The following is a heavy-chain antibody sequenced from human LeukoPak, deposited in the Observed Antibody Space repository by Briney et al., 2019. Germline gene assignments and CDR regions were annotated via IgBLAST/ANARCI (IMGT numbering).Heavy chain of an antibody. CDR1: GFTVSSNY. CDR3: AKDGAMTTVINKNWFDP. CDR2: IYSAGST. V-gene: IGHV3-53*01. J-gene: IGHJ5*02. D-gene: IGHD4-11*01. Sequence: GGSLRLSCAASGFTVSSNYMSWVRQAPGKGLEWVSLIYSAGSTYYADSVKGRFTISRDNSKNTLYLQMNSLRAEDTAVYYCAKDGAMTTVINKNWFDPWGQGTLVTVSS.